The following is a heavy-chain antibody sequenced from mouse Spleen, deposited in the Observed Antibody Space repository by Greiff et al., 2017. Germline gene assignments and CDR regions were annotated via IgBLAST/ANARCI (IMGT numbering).Heavy chain of an antibody. Sequence: VQLKESGGGLVKPGGSLKLSCAASGFTFSDYGMHWVRQAPEKGLEWVAYISSGSSTIYYADTVKGRFTISRDNAKNTLFLQMTSLRSEDTAMYYCARHYGYTYAMDYWGQGTSVTVSS. CDR1: GFTFSDYG. CDR3: ARHYGYTYAMDY. D-gene: IGHD2-2*01. V-gene: IGHV5-17*01. J-gene: IGHJ4*01. CDR2: ISSGSSTI.